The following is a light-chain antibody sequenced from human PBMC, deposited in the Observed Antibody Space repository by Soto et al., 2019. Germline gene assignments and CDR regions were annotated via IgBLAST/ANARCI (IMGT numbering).Light chain of an antibody. CDR3: ASWDDSLNGVV. CDR2: NTN. Sequence: QAVVTQESSFSVSPGGTVTLTCGLSSGSVSTSFYPGWYQQTPGQAPRTLIYNTNTRSSGVPDRFSGSILGNKAALTITGAQADDEADYYCASWDDSLNGVVFGGGTKLTVL. J-gene: IGLJ2*01. CDR1: SGSVSTSFY. V-gene: IGLV8-61*01.